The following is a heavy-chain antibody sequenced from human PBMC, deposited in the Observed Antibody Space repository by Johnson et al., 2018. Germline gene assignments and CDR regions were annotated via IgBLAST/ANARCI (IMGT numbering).Heavy chain of an antibody. J-gene: IGHJ1*01. CDR1: GYTFTSYD. D-gene: IGHD6-19*01. CDR2: MNPNSGNT. V-gene: IGHV1-8*01. Sequence: QVQLVESGAEVKKXGASVKVXCNASGYTFTSYDINWVRQATGQGLEWMGWMNPNSGNTGYTQNFQGRVTMTRNSSISTAYMELSSLGSEDTAVYFCARGPGLAVQYFHHWGQGTLVTVSS. CDR3: ARGPGLAVQYFHH.